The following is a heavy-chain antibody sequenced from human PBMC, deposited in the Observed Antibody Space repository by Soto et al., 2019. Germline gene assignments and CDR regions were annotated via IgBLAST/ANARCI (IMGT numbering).Heavy chain of an antibody. CDR3: ARVPNEWELCLDY. V-gene: IGHV3-74*01. D-gene: IGHD3-16*01. J-gene: IGHJ4*02. Sequence: EVQLVESGGGLVQPGGSLRLSCAASGFTFSSYWMHWVRQAPGKGLVWVSRINSDGSSTSYADSVKGRFTISRDNAKNTLYVQMNSLRVEDTAVYYCARVPNEWELCLDYWGQGTLVTVSS. CDR1: GFTFSSYW. CDR2: INSDGSST.